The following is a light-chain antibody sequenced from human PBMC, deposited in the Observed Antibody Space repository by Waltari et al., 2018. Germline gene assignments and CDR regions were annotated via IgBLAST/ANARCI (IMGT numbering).Light chain of an antibody. Sequence: VVMTQSPLSLSITPGQSASMSCKANETFLHTDGNTYLNWYHQRPGQPPRLLINKISKRDSGVPDRFSGSGAGTDFTLRINRVEAEDVGVYICGQGSKVPFSFGQGTKVDI. J-gene: IGKJ2*03. CDR2: KIS. V-gene: IGKV2-30*02. CDR1: ETFLHTDGNTY. CDR3: GQGSKVPFS.